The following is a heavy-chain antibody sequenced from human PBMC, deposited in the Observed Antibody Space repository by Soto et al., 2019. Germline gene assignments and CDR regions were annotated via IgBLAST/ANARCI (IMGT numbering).Heavy chain of an antibody. D-gene: IGHD3-22*01. V-gene: IGHV3-23*01. CDR1: EFTFSNYA. CDR2: ISYGGGTT. CDR3: AKNPGYYYDSTGYHFDY. J-gene: IGHJ4*02. Sequence: EVQLLESGGGLVQPGGSLRLSCAASEFTFSNYAISWVRQAPGKGLEWVSAISYGGGTTYYADSVKGRFTISRDNSKNTLYLQMNSLKAEDTAVYYCAKNPGYYYDSTGYHFDYWGQGTLFTVCS.